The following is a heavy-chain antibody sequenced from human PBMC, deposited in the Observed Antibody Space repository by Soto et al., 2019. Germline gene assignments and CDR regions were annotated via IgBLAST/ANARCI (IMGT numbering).Heavy chain of an antibody. J-gene: IGHJ4*02. CDR2: IRNIANSYTT. V-gene: IGHV3-72*01. Sequence: EVQLVESGGDLVQPGGSLRLSCAVSGFTFSDHYMDWVRQAPGKGLEWVGRIRNIANSYTTDYAASVKGRFTISRDDSKNSLYLQMNSLKTEGTAMYYCARSIPETPPADGGYWGQGTLVTVSS. CDR1: GFTFSDHY. CDR3: ARSIPETPPADGGY. D-gene: IGHD1-7*01.